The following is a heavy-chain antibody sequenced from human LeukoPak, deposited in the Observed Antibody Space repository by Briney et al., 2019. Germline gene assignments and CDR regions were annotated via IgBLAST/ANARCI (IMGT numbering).Heavy chain of an antibody. Sequence: GGSLRLSCAASGFTFSSCWMHWVRQAPGKGLVWVSRINSDGSSTSYADSVKGRFTISRDNAKNTLYLQMNSLRAEDTAVYYCAREKDYYDSSGYFAYWGQGTLVTVSS. CDR1: GFTFSSCW. CDR3: AREKDYYDSSGYFAY. J-gene: IGHJ4*02. D-gene: IGHD3-22*01. V-gene: IGHV3-74*01. CDR2: INSDGSST.